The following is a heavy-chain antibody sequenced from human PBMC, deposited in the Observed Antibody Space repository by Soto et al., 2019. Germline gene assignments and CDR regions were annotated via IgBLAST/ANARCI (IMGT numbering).Heavy chain of an antibody. V-gene: IGHV2-5*02. J-gene: IGHJ4*02. CDR2: IYWDDDK. CDR1: GFSLSTSGVG. D-gene: IGHD7-27*01. Sequence: QITLKESGPTLVKPTQTLTLTCTFSGFSLSTSGVGVGWIRQPPGKALEWLALIYWDDDKRYSPSLKSRLTITTDTSTNQVVRTMTNMDPVDTATYYCAHSLIPNWGSRGAFDYWGQGTLVTVSS. CDR3: AHSLIPNWGSRGAFDY.